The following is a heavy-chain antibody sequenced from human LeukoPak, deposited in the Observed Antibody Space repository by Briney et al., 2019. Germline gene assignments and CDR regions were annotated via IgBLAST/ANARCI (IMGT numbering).Heavy chain of an antibody. J-gene: IGHJ5*02. CDR2: IKEDGSEK. CDR1: GFTFSSYW. CDR3: ARATASNWFDP. Sequence: GGSLRLSCAASGFTFSSYWMSWVRQAPGKGLEWVANIKEDGSEKYYVDSVKGRFTISRDNTKNSLYLQMNSLRAEDTAIYYCARATASNWFDPWGQGTLVTVSS. V-gene: IGHV3-7*01. D-gene: IGHD5-18*01.